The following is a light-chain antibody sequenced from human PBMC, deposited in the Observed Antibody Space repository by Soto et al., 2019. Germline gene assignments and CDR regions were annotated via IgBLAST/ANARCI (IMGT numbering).Light chain of an antibody. Sequence: EIVMTQSPAPLSVSPGERATLSCRASQSVSSNLAWYQQRPGQGPRLLIYAASTRATGIPARFSGSGSGTEFSLTISSLQSGDFAVYYCQQYNNWPLTFGGGTKVEIK. CDR2: AAS. CDR3: QQYNNWPLT. V-gene: IGKV3-15*01. J-gene: IGKJ4*01. CDR1: QSVSSN.